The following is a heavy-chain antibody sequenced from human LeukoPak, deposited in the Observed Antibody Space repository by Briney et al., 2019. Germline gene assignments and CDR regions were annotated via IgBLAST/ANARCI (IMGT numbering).Heavy chain of an antibody. J-gene: IGHJ4*02. D-gene: IGHD5-12*01. CDR1: GGTFSSYA. CDR3: ARDRSGYDGLGY. V-gene: IGHV1-69*05. Sequence: ASVKVSCKASGGTFSSYAISWVRQAPGQGLEWMGGIIPIFGTANYAQKLQGRVTMTTDTSTSTAYMELRSLRSDDTAVYYCARDRSGYDGLGYWGQGTLVTVSS. CDR2: IIPIFGTA.